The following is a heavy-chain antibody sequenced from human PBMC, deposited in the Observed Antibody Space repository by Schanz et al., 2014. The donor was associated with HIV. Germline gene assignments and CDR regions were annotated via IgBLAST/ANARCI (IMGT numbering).Heavy chain of an antibody. CDR1: GVTFSNYW. J-gene: IGHJ2*01. CDR2: IKQDGTEM. Sequence: EVQLVESGGGLVQPGGSLRLSCVASGVTFSNYWMTWVRHVSGKGLEWVANIKQDGTEMYYVDSVKGRFAISRDNAKRTLYLQMNSLRAEESAVFYCARESNGAFDLWGRGTLVTVSS. V-gene: IGHV3-7*01. CDR3: ARESNGAFDL.